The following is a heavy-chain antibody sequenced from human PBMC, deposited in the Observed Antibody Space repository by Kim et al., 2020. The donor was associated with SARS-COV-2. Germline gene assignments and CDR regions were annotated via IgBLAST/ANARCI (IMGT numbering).Heavy chain of an antibody. Sequence: GGSLRLSCVASGFTFSSYAMSWVRQAPGKGLEWVSVITGSSSNTYHTDSVKGRFTISRDNFRNTLYLQMNSLRADDTAVYYCAKALYESTGHFADYWGQGILVTVSS. CDR2: ITGSSSNT. V-gene: IGHV3-23*01. CDR1: GFTFSSYA. D-gene: IGHD3-22*01. J-gene: IGHJ4*02. CDR3: AKALYESTGHFADY.